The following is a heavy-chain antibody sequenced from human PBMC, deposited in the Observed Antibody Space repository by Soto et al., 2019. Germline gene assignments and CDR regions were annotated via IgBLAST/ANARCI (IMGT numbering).Heavy chain of an antibody. CDR1: GFTFSSYA. CDR2: ISGSGGST. CDR3: AKDPIAEAGNYPRYYYYGMDV. D-gene: IGHD6-13*01. V-gene: IGHV3-23*01. J-gene: IGHJ6*02. Sequence: GGSLRLSCAASGFTFSSYAMSWVRQAPGKGLEWVSAISGSGGSTYYADSVKGRFTISRDNSKNTLYLQMNSLRAEDTAVYYCAKDPIAEAGNYPRYYYYGMDVWGQGTTVTVSS.